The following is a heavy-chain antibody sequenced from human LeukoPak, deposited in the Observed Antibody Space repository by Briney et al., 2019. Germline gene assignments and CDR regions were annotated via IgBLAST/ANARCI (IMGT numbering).Heavy chain of an antibody. CDR3: ARVLRRGGPFDY. D-gene: IGHD3-3*01. CDR2: IYHSGIT. J-gene: IGHJ4*02. CDR1: GGSISSTNW. Sequence: PSETLSLTCAVSGGSISSTNWWSWVRQPPGKGLEWIGEIYHSGITNYNPSLKSRATISVDKSKNQFSLKLSSVTAADTAVYYCARVLRRGGPFDYWGQGTLVTVSS. V-gene: IGHV4-4*02.